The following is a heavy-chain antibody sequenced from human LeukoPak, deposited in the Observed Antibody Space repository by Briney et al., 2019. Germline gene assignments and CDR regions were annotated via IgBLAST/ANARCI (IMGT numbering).Heavy chain of an antibody. CDR3: ARVGQWLVPFDY. D-gene: IGHD6-19*01. J-gene: IGHJ4*02. CDR2: IYHSGST. Sequence: SETLSLTCSVSIGSISSSNWWSWVRQPPGKGLEWIGEIYHSGSTNYNPSLKSRVTISVDKSKNQFSLKLSSVTAADTAVYYCARVGQWLVPFDYWGQGTLVTVSS. CDR1: IGSISSSNW. V-gene: IGHV4-4*02.